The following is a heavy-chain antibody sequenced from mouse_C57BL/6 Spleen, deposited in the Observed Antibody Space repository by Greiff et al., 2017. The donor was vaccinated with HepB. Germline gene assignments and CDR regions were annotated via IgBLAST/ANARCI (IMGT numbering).Heavy chain of an antibody. V-gene: IGHV1-54*01. Sequence: VQLQQSGAELVRPGTSVKVSCKASGYAFTNYLMEWVKQRPGQGLEWIGVINPGSGGTNYNEKFKGKATLTADKSSSTAYMQLSSLTSEDSAVYFCAREELTGTWFAYWGQGTLVTVSA. CDR1: GYAFTNYL. J-gene: IGHJ3*01. D-gene: IGHD4-1*01. CDR3: AREELTGTWFAY. CDR2: INPGSGGT.